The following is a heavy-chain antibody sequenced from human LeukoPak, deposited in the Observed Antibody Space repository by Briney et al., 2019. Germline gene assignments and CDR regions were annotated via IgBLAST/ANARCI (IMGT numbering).Heavy chain of an antibody. D-gene: IGHD6-13*01. V-gene: IGHV4-34*01. CDR2: INHSGST. Sequence: SETLSLTCAVDGGSFSGYYWSWIRQPPGKGLEWIGEINHSGSTNYNPSLKSRVTISVDTSKNQFSLKLSSVTAADTAVYYCARSGYSTSWYYRNFDYWGQGTLVTVSS. J-gene: IGHJ4*02. CDR1: GGSFSGYY. CDR3: ARSGYSTSWYYRNFDY.